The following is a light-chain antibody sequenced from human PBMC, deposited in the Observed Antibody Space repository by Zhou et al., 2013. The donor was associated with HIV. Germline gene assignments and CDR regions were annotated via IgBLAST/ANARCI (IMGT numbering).Light chain of an antibody. Sequence: QSVLTQPPSVSGAPGQGVTISCTGSSSNIGAIYDVHWYQQLPGTAPKLLIYGNNNRASGVPDRFSGSKSGTSASLAITGLQTEDEADYYCAAWDDSLYGYVFGIGTKVTVL. CDR2: GNN. CDR1: SSNIGAIYD. V-gene: IGLV1-40*01. J-gene: IGLJ1*01. CDR3: AAWDDSLYGYV.